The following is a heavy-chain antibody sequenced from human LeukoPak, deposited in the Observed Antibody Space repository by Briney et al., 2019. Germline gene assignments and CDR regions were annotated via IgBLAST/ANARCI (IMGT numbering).Heavy chain of an antibody. D-gene: IGHD1-14*01. CDR1: GYTLTELS. V-gene: IGHV1-24*01. Sequence: ASVKVSCKVSGYTLTELSMHWVRQAPGKGLEWMGGFDPEDGETIYAQKFQGRVTMTRNTSISTAYMELSSLRSEDTAVYYCAAGITGEYFDYWGQGTLVTVSS. CDR2: FDPEDGET. CDR3: AAGITGEYFDY. J-gene: IGHJ4*02.